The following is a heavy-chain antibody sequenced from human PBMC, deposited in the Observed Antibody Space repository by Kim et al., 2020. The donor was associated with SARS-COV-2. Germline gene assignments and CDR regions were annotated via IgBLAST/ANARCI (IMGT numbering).Heavy chain of an antibody. CDR3: ARRQAYYNILTGYYPDACDI. CDR2: IYYSGST. V-gene: IGHV4-39*01. CDR1: GGSISSSSYY. J-gene: IGHJ3*02. D-gene: IGHD3-9*01. Sequence: SETLSLTCTVSGGSISSSSYYWGWIRQPPGKGLEWIGSIYYSGSTYYNPSLKSRVTISVDTSKNQFSLTLSSVTAADTAVYYCARRQAYYNILTGYYPDACDIWGQGTRVTVAS.